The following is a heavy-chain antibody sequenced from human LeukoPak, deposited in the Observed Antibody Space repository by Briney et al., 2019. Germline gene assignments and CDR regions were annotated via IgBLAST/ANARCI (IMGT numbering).Heavy chain of an antibody. Sequence: GGSLRLSCAASGFTFNSYSMNWVRQAQENGLEWVSSISSGSRYIYYADSVKGRFTISRDNAKNSLYLQMNSLRAEDTAVYYCARDIISYSSGCYDYWGQGTLVTVSS. CDR2: ISSGSRYI. D-gene: IGHD6-19*01. J-gene: IGHJ4*02. CDR1: GFTFNSYS. CDR3: ARDIISYSSGCYDY. V-gene: IGHV3-21*01.